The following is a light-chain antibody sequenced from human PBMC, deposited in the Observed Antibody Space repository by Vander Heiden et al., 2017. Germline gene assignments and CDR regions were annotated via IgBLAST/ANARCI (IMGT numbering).Light chain of an antibody. CDR2: END. V-gene: IGLV1-51*02. CDR1: SSNIGSDY. Sequence: QPVLPQPPSVSAAPGQKVTISCTGSSSNIGSDYVSWYQQITGTAPKLIIYENDKRHTGMPDRFSGSKSGTSATLDITGLQNGDEADYYCGAWDSSLNNWLFGGGTKLTVL. J-gene: IGLJ3*02. CDR3: GAWDSSLNNWL.